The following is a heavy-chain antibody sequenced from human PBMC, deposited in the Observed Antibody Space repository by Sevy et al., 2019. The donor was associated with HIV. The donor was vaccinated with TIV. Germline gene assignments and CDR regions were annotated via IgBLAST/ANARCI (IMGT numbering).Heavy chain of an antibody. CDR2: INHSGGT. D-gene: IGHD2-15*01. Sequence: SETLSLTCAVYGGSFSGYYWSWIRQPPGKGLEWIGEINHSGGTNYNPSLKSRVTISVDTSKNQFSLKLNSVTAADTAVYYCARHCTGSSCSHAFDIWGQGTMVT. J-gene: IGHJ3*02. CDR3: ARHCTGSSCSHAFDI. V-gene: IGHV4-34*01. CDR1: GGSFSGYY.